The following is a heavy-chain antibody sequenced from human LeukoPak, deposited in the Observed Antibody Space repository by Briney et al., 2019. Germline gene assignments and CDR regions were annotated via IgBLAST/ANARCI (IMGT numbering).Heavy chain of an antibody. CDR2: IYYSGST. CDR3: ARGDIVVVPAAMAPGAFDI. CDR1: GGSISSYY. Sequence: SETLSLTCSVSGGSISSYYWSWIRQPPGKGLEWIGYIYYSGSTNYNPSLKSRVTISVDTSKNQFSLKLSSVTAADTAVYYCARGDIVVVPAAMAPGAFDIWGQGTMVTVSS. V-gene: IGHV4-59*01. D-gene: IGHD2-2*01. J-gene: IGHJ3*02.